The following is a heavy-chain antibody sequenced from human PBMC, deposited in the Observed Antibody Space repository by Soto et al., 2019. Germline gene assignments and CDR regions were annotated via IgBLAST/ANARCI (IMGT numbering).Heavy chain of an antibody. Sequence: QVRLEESGPGLVKPSETLSLICSVSGGSVNNANYFWNWIRHHPENGLEWIGYIYYSGSTRYNPFFKTRVTLSIDTSKNQFSLRLNSVTVADTAVYFCARDADYGGSRGGMDVWGRGTTVTVSS. D-gene: IGHD4-17*01. V-gene: IGHV4-31*03. CDR3: ARDADYGGSRGGMDV. CDR2: IYYSGST. J-gene: IGHJ6*02. CDR1: GGSVNNANYF.